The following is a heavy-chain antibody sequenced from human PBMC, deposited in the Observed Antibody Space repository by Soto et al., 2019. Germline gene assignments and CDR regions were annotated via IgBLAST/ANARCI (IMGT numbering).Heavy chain of an antibody. CDR1: GFTFSSYS. D-gene: IGHD6-19*01. V-gene: IGHV3-21*01. CDR2: ISSSSSYI. Sequence: EVQLVESGGGLVKPGGSLRLSCAASGFTFSSYSMNWVRQAPGKGLEWVSSISSSSSYIYYADSVKGRFTISRDNAKNSLYLQMNSLRAEDTAVYYCASYSSGWPYFDLWGRGTLVTVSS. CDR3: ASYSSGWPYFDL. J-gene: IGHJ2*01.